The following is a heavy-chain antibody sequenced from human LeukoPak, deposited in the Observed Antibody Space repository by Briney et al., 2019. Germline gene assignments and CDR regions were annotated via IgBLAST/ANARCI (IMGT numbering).Heavy chain of an antibody. D-gene: IGHD2-15*01. J-gene: IGHJ1*01. V-gene: IGHV4-31*03. CDR1: GGSISSGGYY. CDR3: ATLGYCSGGSCYTAMSEYFQH. CDR2: IYYSGST. Sequence: PSETLSLTCTVSGGSISSGGYYWSWIRQHPGKGLEWIGYIYYSGSTYYNPSLKSRVTISVDTSKNQFSLKLSSVTAADTAVYYCATLGYCSGGSCYTAMSEYFQHWGQGTLVTVSS.